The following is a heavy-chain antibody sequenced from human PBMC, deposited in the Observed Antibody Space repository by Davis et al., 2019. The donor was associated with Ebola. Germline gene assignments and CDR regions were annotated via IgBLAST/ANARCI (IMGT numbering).Heavy chain of an antibody. CDR1: GFTFSSSS. CDR2: ISSSSSYI. V-gene: IGHV3-21*01. Sequence: GGSLRLSCAASGFTFSSSSMNWVRQAPGKGLEWVSSISSSSSYIYYADSVKGRFTISRDNAKNSLYLQMNSLRAEDTAVYYCARGGSWGLGGEDYWGQGTLVTVSS. J-gene: IGHJ4*02. D-gene: IGHD1-26*01. CDR3: ARGGSWGLGGEDY.